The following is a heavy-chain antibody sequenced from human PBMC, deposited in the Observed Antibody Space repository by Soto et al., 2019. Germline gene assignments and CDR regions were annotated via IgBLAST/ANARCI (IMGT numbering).Heavy chain of an antibody. CDR2: IYDSGST. V-gene: IGHV4-30-4*01. Sequence: QVQLQESGPGLVKPSQTLSLTCTVSGGSISSGDYYWSWIRQPPGKGLEWIGYIYDSGSTYYNSSLKSRVNITLDTSKNQFSLKLTSVTAADTAVYYCARDNGVGPWGQGTPVTVSS. J-gene: IGHJ5*02. CDR1: GGSISSGDYY. CDR3: ARDNGVGP. D-gene: IGHD2-8*01.